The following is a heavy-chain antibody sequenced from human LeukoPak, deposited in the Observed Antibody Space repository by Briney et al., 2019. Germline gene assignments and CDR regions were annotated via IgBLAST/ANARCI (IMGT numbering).Heavy chain of an antibody. V-gene: IGHV3-7*01. J-gene: IGHJ5*02. CDR1: GFTFSSYW. CDR2: IKQDGSEK. Sequence: GGSLRLSCAASGFTFSSYWMSWVRQAPGKGLEWVANIKQDGSEKYYVDSVKGRFTISRDNAKNTLYLQMSSLRVEDTAVYYCARDQSSSWYVAWFDPWGQGTLVTVSS. CDR3: ARDQSSSWYVAWFDP. D-gene: IGHD6-13*01.